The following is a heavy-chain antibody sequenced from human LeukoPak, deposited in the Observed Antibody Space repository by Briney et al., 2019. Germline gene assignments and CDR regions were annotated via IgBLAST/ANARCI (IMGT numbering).Heavy chain of an antibody. V-gene: IGHV3-15*01. D-gene: IGHD3-16*01. CDR2: IRSKTDGGTT. CDR1: GFTFRDAW. J-gene: IGHJ1*01. CDR3: AKYRGWGRH. Sequence: GGSLRLSCAASGFTFRDAWMTWVRQAPGKGLEWVGRIRSKTDGGTTDYAVSVQGRFTISRDDSKNTLYLQMSSLKTGDTAVYYCAKYRGWGRHWGQGTLVTVSS.